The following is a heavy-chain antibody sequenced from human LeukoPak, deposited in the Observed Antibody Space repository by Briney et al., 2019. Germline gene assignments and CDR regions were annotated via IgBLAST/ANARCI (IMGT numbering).Heavy chain of an antibody. CDR2: IKQDGSEK. J-gene: IGHJ4*02. CDR3: ARTFI. CDR1: GFTFSGYW. Sequence: PGGSLRLPCAASGFTFSGYWMTWVRQAPGKGLEWVANIKQDGSEKYYVDSVKGRFTISRDNAKNSLYLQMNSLRTEDTAVYFCARTFIWGQGTLVTVSS. V-gene: IGHV3-7*01.